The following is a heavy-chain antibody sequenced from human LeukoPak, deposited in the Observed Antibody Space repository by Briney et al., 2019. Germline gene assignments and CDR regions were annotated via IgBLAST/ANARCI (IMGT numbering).Heavy chain of an antibody. D-gene: IGHD6-13*01. CDR2: IYYSGTT. CDR1: GGSISSYY. Sequence: PSETLSLTCTVSGGSISSYYWSWIRQPPGKGLEWIWYIYYSGTTNYNPSLKSRVTILVDTSKNQFSLNLSSVTAADTAVYYCARRGIAAAGYDYWGQGTLVTVSS. V-gene: IGHV4-59*08. J-gene: IGHJ4*02. CDR3: ARRGIAAAGYDY.